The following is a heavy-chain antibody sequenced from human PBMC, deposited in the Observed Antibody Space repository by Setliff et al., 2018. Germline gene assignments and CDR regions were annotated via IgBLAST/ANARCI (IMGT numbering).Heavy chain of an antibody. CDR2: FRPSGRT. D-gene: IGHD7-27*01. CDR1: GSAISSGHY. CDR3: ARQAGRLGSPFDY. V-gene: IGHV4-38-2*01. Sequence: SETLSLTCAVSGSAISSGHYWGWIRQPPGKGGLEWIGSFRPSGRTYYNPSLKSRVTISLDTSRKQFSLKLTSVTAADTAVYYCARQAGRLGSPFDYWGQGALVTVSS. J-gene: IGHJ4*02.